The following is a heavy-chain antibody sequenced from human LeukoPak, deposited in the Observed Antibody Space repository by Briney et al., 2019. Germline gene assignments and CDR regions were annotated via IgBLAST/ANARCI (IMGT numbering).Heavy chain of an antibody. CDR2: IKQDGSEI. V-gene: IGHV3-7*01. CDR1: GFTFSSYS. D-gene: IGHD3-10*02. Sequence: GGSLRLSCAASGFTFSSYSMNWVRQAPGKGLEWVANIKQDGSEIYYVDSVKGRFTISRDNAKNSLYLQMNSLRAEDTAVYYCAELGITMIGGVWGKGTTVTISS. CDR3: AELGITMIGGV. J-gene: IGHJ6*04.